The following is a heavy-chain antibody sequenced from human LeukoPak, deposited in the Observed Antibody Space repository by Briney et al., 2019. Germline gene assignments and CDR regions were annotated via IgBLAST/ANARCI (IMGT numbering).Heavy chain of an antibody. CDR2: IWYDGGNT. Sequence: PGGSLRLSCAASGFTFSSYGMHWVRQAPGKGLEWVALIWYDGGNTYYVDSVKGRFTISRDNFKNTLYLPMNSLRAEDTAVYYCARRDLDAFDIWGPGTMVTVSS. V-gene: IGHV3-33*01. J-gene: IGHJ3*02. CDR3: ARRDLDAFDI. CDR1: GFTFSSYG.